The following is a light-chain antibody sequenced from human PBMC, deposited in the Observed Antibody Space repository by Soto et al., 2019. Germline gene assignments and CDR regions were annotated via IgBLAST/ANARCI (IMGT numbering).Light chain of an antibody. CDR3: QQYNNWPLT. V-gene: IGKV3-15*01. J-gene: IGKJ4*01. CDR1: QSVSSN. Sequence: EVVMTQSPASLSVSPGERATLSCRATQSVSSNLAWYQQKPGQAPRLLIYAASTRATGIPATFSGSGSGTEFTITISSLQSEDFAVYYCQQYNNWPLTFGGGTKVEIK. CDR2: AAS.